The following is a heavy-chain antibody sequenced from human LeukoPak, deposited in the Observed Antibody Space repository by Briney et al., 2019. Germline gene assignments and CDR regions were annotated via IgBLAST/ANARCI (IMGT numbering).Heavy chain of an antibody. CDR2: INDRGIAT. CDR3: AKGLKTAVGPYKGYHYYMDV. D-gene: IGHD5-18*01. CDR1: GFTFSNYV. V-gene: IGHV3-23*01. J-gene: IGHJ6*03. Sequence: PGGSLRLSCAASGFTFSNYVMSWVRQAPGKGLEWVSTINDRGIATYYANSVKGRFTISRDNSKNTLSLQVSSLRAEDTAIYYCAKGLKTAVGPYKGYHYYMDVWGKGTTVTVSS.